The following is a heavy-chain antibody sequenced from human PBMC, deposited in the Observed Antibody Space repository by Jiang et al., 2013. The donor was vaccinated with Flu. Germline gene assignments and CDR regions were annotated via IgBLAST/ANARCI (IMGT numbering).Heavy chain of an antibody. D-gene: IGHD3-10*01. CDR1: GGSIISENSY. J-gene: IGHJ4*02. CDR2: IYYSGTT. CDR3: ASQHWDQWCGSYYMSQ. V-gene: IGHV4-39*07. Sequence: GPGLVKSSETLSLSCTVSGGSIISENSYWGWIRQPPGKGLEWIGSIYYSGTTYYNPPLKSRVTISVDTSKKQFSLKLSSVTAADTAVYYCASQHWDQWCGSYYMSQWGQGTLVTVS.